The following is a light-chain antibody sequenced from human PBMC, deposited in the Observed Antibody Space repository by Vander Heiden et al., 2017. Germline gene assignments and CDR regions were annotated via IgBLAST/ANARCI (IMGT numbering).Light chain of an antibody. CDR3: QQFNSYAIT. V-gene: IGKV1-13*02. Sequence: IQLTQSPSSLSASVGDRVTITCRASQGISSALAWYQQKSGKAPKLLIYDASSLESPVPSRLSRSGPRTAFTLTISILQPEHFAPYYCQQFNSYAITFGQERHLEI. CDR1: QGISSA. J-gene: IGKJ5*01. CDR2: DAS.